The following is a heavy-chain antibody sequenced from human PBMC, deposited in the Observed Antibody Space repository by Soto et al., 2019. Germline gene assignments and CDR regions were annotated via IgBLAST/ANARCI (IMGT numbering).Heavy chain of an antibody. Sequence: VQQSESGGGLVQPGGSLRLSCAASGFAFKSYAMSWVRQAPGKGLEWVSGIISTHSADSVKGRFTVSRDNSKNTLSLQMNSLRAEDTAVYNCAKEPVGPDWYFDLWGRGTLVTVSS. CDR1: GFAFKSYA. V-gene: IGHV3-23*01. CDR3: AKEPVGPDWYFDL. J-gene: IGHJ2*01. CDR2: IIST.